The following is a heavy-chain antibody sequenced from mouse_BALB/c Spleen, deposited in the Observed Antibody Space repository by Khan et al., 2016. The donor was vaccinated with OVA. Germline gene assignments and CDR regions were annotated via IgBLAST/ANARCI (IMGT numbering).Heavy chain of an antibody. D-gene: IGHD1-1*01. Sequence: VQLQQSGPELVKPGASVKISCKASGYSFTGYFMNWVMPSHGKSLEWIGRINPHIGETFYNQKFKDKATLTVDESSSTAHMELRSLASEDSAVYYCARIYRSDFDYWGQGTTLTVSS. V-gene: IGHV1-20*02. J-gene: IGHJ2*01. CDR3: ARIYRSDFDY. CDR2: INPHIGET. CDR1: GYSFTGYF.